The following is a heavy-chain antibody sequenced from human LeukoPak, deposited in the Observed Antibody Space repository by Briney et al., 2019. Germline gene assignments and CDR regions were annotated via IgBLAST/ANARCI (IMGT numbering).Heavy chain of an antibody. V-gene: IGHV4-59*01. CDR2: IYYSGST. D-gene: IGHD6-19*01. Sequence: PSETLSLTCTVSGGSISSYYWSWIRQPPGKGMERIGYIYYSGSTNYNPSLKRRVTISVDTSKNQFSLKLSSVTAADTAVYYCARAGRSSGWYDYAFDIWGQGTMVTVSS. J-gene: IGHJ3*02. CDR1: GGSISSYY. CDR3: ARAGRSSGWYDYAFDI.